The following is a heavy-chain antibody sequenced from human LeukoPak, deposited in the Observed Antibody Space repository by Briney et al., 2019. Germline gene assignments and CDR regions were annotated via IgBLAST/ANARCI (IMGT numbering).Heavy chain of an antibody. CDR1: GFTFSSHS. Sequence: GGSLRLSCAASGFTFSSHSMNWVRQAPGKGLEWVSYISSSSSTIYYADSVKGRFTISRDNAKNSLYLQMNSLRAEDTAVYYCASADAYAFDIWGQGTMVTVSS. V-gene: IGHV3-48*01. CDR3: ASADAYAFDI. CDR2: ISSSSSTI. D-gene: IGHD2-2*01. J-gene: IGHJ3*02.